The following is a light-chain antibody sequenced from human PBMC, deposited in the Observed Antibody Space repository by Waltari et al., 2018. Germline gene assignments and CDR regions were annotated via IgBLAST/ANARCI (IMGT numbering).Light chain of an antibody. CDR1: SSDVGSYNL. CDR3: CSYAGSSPWV. J-gene: IGLJ3*02. CDR2: EGS. V-gene: IGLV2-23*01. Sequence: QSALTQPASVSGSPGQSITISCTGTSSDVGSYNLVSWYQQHPGKAPKRMIYEGSKRPSGVSNRFSGSTSGNTDSLTIAGLQAEDEADYYCCSYAGSSPWVFGGGTKLTVL.